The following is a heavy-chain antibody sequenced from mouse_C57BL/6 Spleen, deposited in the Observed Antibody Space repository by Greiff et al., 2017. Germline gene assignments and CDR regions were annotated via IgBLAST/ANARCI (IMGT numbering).Heavy chain of an antibody. CDR3: ARDYDGSSRYFDV. Sequence: VQLQQSGPGLVKPSQSLSLTCSVTGYSITSGYYWNWIRQFPGNKLEWMGYISYDGSNNYNPSLKNRISITRDTSKNQFFLKLNSVTTEDTATYYCARDYDGSSRYFDVWGTGTTVTVSS. CDR2: ISYDGSN. CDR1: GYSITSGYY. V-gene: IGHV3-6*01. D-gene: IGHD1-1*01. J-gene: IGHJ1*03.